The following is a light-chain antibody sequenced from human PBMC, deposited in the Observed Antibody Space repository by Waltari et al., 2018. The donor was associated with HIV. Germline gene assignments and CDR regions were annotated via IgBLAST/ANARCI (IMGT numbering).Light chain of an antibody. CDR1: ALPRKY. Sequence: SYELTQLPSVSVSPGQTARITCSGDALPRKYAYWYQQKSGQAPVLVIYEDNRRPSGIPERFSGSSSGTMATLTISGAQVEDEGDYYCYSTDDSGNPLAVFGGGTQLTVL. CDR3: YSTDDSGNPLAV. J-gene: IGLJ7*01. CDR2: EDN. V-gene: IGLV3-10*01.